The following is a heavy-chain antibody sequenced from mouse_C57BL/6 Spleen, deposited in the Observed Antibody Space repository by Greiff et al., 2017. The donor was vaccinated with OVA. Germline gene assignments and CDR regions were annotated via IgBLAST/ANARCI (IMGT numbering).Heavy chain of an antibody. V-gene: IGHV1-15*01. CDR3: TRSYYYGSSYAMDY. J-gene: IGHJ4*01. CDR2: IDPETGGT. D-gene: IGHD1-1*01. Sequence: QVQLQQSGAELVRPGASVTLSCKASGYTFTDYEMHWVKQTPVHGLEWIGAIDPETGGTAYNQKFKGKAILTADKSSSTAYMELRSLTSEDSAVYYCTRSYYYGSSYAMDYWGQGTSVTVSS. CDR1: GYTFTDYE.